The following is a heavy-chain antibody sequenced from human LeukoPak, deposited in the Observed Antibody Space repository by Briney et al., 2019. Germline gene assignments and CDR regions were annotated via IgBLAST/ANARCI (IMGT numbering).Heavy chain of an antibody. J-gene: IGHJ3*02. D-gene: IGHD6-19*01. Sequence: PSETLSLTCTVSGGSISSYYWSWIRQPPGKGLGWIGYIYYSGSTNYNPSLKSRVTISVDTSKNQFSLKLSSVTAADTAVYYCARVGGLYSSGWEHHDAVDIWGQGTMVTVSS. CDR3: ARVGGLYSSGWEHHDAVDI. V-gene: IGHV4-59*01. CDR2: IYYSGST. CDR1: GGSISSYY.